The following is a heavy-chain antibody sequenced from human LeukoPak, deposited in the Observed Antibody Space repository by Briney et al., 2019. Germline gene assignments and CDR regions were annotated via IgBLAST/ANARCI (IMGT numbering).Heavy chain of an antibody. V-gene: IGHV4-30-2*01. CDR2: IYHSGIT. CDR3: ARGYNSGWYAY. CDR1: GGSISSGGYS. D-gene: IGHD6-19*01. J-gene: IGHJ4*02. Sequence: PSETLSLTCAVSGGSISSGGYSWSWIRQPPGKGLEWIGYIYHSGITYYNPSLKSRVTISVDTSKNHFSLNLASVTAADTAVYYCARGYNSGWYAYWGQGTLVTVSS.